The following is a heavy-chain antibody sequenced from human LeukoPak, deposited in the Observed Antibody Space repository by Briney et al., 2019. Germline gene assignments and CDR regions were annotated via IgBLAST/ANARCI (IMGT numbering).Heavy chain of an antibody. D-gene: IGHD1-14*01. CDR2: IYPSDSDT. V-gene: IGHV5-51*01. Sequence: GAPLKISCEAAAYSITSYWIGCARQMPGKGLECMGIIYPSDSDTRYTPYFQGPVTIATAKTITTAYLQSASLKASDTDISDCSRRLGLQFGMGLWGQGTSVIVSS. CDR1: AYSITSYW. CDR3: SRRLGLQFGMGL. J-gene: IGHJ6*02.